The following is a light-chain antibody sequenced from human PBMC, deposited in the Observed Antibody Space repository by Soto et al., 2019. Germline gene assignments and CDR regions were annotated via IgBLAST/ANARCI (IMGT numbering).Light chain of an antibody. V-gene: IGKV3-20*01. CDR1: QSVTNY. CDR3: QQYAGSPYT. J-gene: IGKJ2*01. CDR2: DTS. Sequence: IVLTQSPGTLSLSPGESASLSCRASQSVTNYLAWYQQKPGQAPRLLIYDTSTRAAGILDRFSVSGSGADFTLIISRLEPEDFALYYCQQYAGSPYTFGQGTKLEIK.